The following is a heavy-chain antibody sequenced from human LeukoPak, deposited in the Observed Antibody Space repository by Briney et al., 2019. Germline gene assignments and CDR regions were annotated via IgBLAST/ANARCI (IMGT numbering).Heavy chain of an antibody. Sequence: SETLSLTCAVYGGSFSGYYWSWIRQPPGKGLEWIGEINHSGSTNYNPSLKSRVTISVDTSKNQFSPKLSSVTAADTAVYYCARSLTINPAPAGYWGQGTLVTVSS. J-gene: IGHJ4*02. CDR2: INHSGST. CDR1: GGSFSGYY. D-gene: IGHD5-24*01. CDR3: ARSLTINPAPAGY. V-gene: IGHV4-34*01.